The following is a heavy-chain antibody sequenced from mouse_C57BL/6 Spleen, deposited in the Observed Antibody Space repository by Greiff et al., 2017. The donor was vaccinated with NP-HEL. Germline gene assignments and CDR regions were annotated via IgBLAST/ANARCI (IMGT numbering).Heavy chain of an antibody. D-gene: IGHD1-1*01. CDR3: ARHGSSQYYFDY. Sequence: QVQLKQPGAELVRPGSSVKLSCKASGYTFTSYWMHWVKQRPIQGLEWIGNIDPSDSETHYNQKFKDKATLTVDKSSSTAYMQLSSLTSEDSAVYYGARHGSSQYYFDYWGQGTTLTVSS. J-gene: IGHJ2*01. CDR1: GYTFTSYW. CDR2: IDPSDSET. V-gene: IGHV1-52*01.